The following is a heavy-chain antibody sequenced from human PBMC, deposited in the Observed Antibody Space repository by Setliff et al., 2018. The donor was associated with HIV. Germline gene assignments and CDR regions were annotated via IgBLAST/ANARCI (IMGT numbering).Heavy chain of an antibody. CDR1: GGTFSSYT. CDR3: ARGKTRLRFLDY. J-gene: IGHJ4*02. V-gene: IGHV1-69*05. D-gene: IGHD3-3*01. CDR2: IIPIFGTA. Sequence: GASVKVSCKASGGTFSSYTISWVRQAPGQGLEWMGGIIPIFGTANYAQNVQGRVTVTMDTSTSTAYMELRSLKSDDTAVYYCARGKTRLRFLDYWGQGTLVTVSS.